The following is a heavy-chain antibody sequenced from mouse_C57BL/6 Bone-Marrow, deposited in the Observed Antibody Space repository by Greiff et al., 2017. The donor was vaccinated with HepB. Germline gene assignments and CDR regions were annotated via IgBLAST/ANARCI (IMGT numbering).Heavy chain of an antibody. J-gene: IGHJ3*01. CDR3: ARGGYVFAF. CDR2: IDPSDSYT. V-gene: IGHV1-50*01. CDR1: GYTFTSYW. D-gene: IGHD2-2*01. Sequence: QVQLQQSGAELVKPGASVKLSCKASGYTFTSYWMQWVKQRPGQGLEWIGEIDPSDSYTNYNQKFKGKATLTVDTSSSTAYMQLSSLTSEDSAVYYCARGGYVFAFWGQGTLVTVSA.